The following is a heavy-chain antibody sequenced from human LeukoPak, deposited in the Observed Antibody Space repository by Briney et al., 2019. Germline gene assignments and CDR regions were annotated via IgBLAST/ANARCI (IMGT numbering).Heavy chain of an antibody. V-gene: IGHV3-23*01. CDR1: GFTFSSYA. CDR2: VSGSGGVT. CDR3: ATFLAVIAARDSLYFQH. Sequence: GGSLRLSCAASGFTFSSYAMSWVRQAPGKGLEWVSGVSGSGGVTYYADSVKGRFTISRDNSKNTLHLQMNSLRAEDTAVYYCATFLAVIAARDSLYFQHWGQGTLVSVSS. D-gene: IGHD6-6*01. J-gene: IGHJ1*01.